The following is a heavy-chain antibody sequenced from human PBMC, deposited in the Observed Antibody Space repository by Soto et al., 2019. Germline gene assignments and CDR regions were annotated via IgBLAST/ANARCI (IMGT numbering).Heavy chain of an antibody. V-gene: IGHV3-74*01. CDR2: ISTDGSDA. Sequence: EVQVVESGGGLVQPGESLRLSCAASGFTFTNYWMHWVRQAPGKGLVWVSYISTDGSDATYADSVKGRFTISRDNAKNTVFLQMNSLRPEDTAMYYCVRDRPHKWFDLWGQGTLVTVSS. CDR3: VRDRPHKWFDL. J-gene: IGHJ5*02. CDR1: GFTFTNYW.